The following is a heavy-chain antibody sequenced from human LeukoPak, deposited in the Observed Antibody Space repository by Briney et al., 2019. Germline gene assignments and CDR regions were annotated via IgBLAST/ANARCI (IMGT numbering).Heavy chain of an antibody. V-gene: IGHV3-53*01. J-gene: IGHJ4*02. D-gene: IGHD6-19*01. Sequence: GGSLRLSCAASGFTVSSNYMSWVRQAPGKGLEWVSVIYSGGNAYYADSVKGRFTISRDNSKNTLYLQMNSLRAEDTAVYYCASRYSSDWPFDYWGQGTLVIVSS. CDR2: IYSGGNA. CDR3: ASRYSSDWPFDY. CDR1: GFTVSSNY.